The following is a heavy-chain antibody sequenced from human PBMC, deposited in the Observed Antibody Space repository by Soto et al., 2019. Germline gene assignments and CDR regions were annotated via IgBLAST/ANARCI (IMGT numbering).Heavy chain of an antibody. J-gene: IGHJ4*02. CDR2: IYYSGST. CDR1: GGSVSSGSYY. D-gene: IGHD5-18*01. CDR3: ARVGYSYGYDY. Sequence: SETLSLTCTVSGGSVSSGSYYWSWIRQPPGKGLEWIGYIYYSGSTNYNPSLKSRVTISVDTSKNQFSLKLSSVTAADTAVYYCARVGYSYGYDYWGQGTLVTVS. V-gene: IGHV4-61*01.